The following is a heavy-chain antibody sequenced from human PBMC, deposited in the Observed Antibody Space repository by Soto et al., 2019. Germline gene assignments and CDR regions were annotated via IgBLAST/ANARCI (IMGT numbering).Heavy chain of an antibody. Sequence: PGGSLRLSCAASGFTFSSYGMQWVRQAPGKGLEWVAVISYEGRIQYYADSVKGRFTISRDNSKDTLYLQMNSLRAEDTAVYYCAKEGTIKRSYYFDFWGQGTLVTVSS. V-gene: IGHV3-30*18. CDR2: ISYEGRIQ. CDR1: GFTFSSYG. D-gene: IGHD3-10*01. CDR3: AKEGTIKRSYYFDF. J-gene: IGHJ4*02.